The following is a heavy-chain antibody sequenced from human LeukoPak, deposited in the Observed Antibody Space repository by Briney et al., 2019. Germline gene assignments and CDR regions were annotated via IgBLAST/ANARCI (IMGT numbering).Heavy chain of an antibody. V-gene: IGHV3-30*03. CDR2: ISYDGSNK. CDR1: GFTFSSYG. D-gene: IGHD3-10*01. J-gene: IGHJ4*02. Sequence: GGSLRLSCAASGFTFSSYGMHWVRQAPGKGLEWVAVISYDGSNKYYADSVKGRFTISRDNSKNTLYMQMNSLRAEDTAVYYCSGFRLRPMVRGVLNDYWGQRTLVTVSS. CDR3: SGFRLRPMVRGVLNDY.